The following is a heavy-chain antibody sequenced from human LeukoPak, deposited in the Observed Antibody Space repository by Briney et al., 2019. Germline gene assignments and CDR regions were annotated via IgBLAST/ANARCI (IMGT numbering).Heavy chain of an antibody. CDR2: ISYDGSNK. CDR1: GFTFSSYG. V-gene: IGHV3-30*18. J-gene: IGHJ4*02. D-gene: IGHD5-18*01. Sequence: GGSLRLSCAASGFTFSSYGMHWVRQAPGKGLEWVAVISYDGSNKYYADSVKGRFTISRDNSKNTLYLQMNSLRAEDTAVYYCAKDYSYTRWGQGTLVTVSS. CDR3: AKDYSYTR.